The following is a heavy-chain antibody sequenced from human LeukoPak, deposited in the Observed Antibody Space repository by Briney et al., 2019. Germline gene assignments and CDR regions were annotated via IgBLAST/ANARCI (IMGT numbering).Heavy chain of an antibody. CDR2: SGST. CDR3: ARDSCSSTSCRRKFDN. CDR1: GGSISSGGYY. J-gene: IGHJ4*02. Sequence: DPSETLSLTCAVSGGSISSGGYYWSWIRQHPGKGLEWIGSSGSTYYNPSLKSRVTISVETSKIQFSLKLSSVTAADSAVYYCARDSCSSTSCRRKFDNWGQGTLVTVSS. D-gene: IGHD2-2*01. V-gene: IGHV4-39*07.